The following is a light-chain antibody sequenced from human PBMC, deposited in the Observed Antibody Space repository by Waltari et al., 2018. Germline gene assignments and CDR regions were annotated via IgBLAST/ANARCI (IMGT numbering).Light chain of an antibody. CDR2: GKD. CDR3: SSRIGRANQVV. V-gene: IGLV3-19*01. CDR1: SLRTSY. J-gene: IGLJ3*02. Sequence: SSELTQDPAVSVALGQTVRFTCQGDSLRTSYASWYQLKPGQAPVLVIYGKDKRPSGIPDRISGYSSGTTSSLTITGAQAEDEADYYCSSRIGRANQVVFAGGTKVTVL.